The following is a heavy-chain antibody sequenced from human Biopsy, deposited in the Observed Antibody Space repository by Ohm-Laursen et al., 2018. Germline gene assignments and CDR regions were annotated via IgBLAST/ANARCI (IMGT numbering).Heavy chain of an antibody. D-gene: IGHD3-16*01. J-gene: IGHJ4*02. CDR3: ARNRANDYVWGSYGDDN. CDR1: GYTFTDAA. V-gene: IGHV1-18*01. CDR2: ISTKTGNT. Sequence: SVKVSCKASGYTFTDAAITWVRQVGGQGFEWLGWISTKTGNTNFAQKFQGRITLTTDTSTATAYMELRGLISDDTAVYYCARNRANDYVWGSYGDDNWGQGTLVTVSS.